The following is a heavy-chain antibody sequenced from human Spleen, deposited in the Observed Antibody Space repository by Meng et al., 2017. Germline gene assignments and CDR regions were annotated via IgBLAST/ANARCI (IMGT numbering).Heavy chain of an antibody. CDR1: GGSFSDYY. J-gene: IGHJ4*02. D-gene: IGHD4-11*01. CDR3: ARGPTTMAHDFDY. V-gene: IGHV4-34*01. Sequence: QVSLPQVGPALLKPSETLVLTCVGSGGSFSDYYWSSIRHPPGNGLEWIGEINHSGSTNYNPSLESRATISVDTSQNNLSLKLSSVTAADSAVYYCARGPTTMAHDFDYWGQGTLVTVSS. CDR2: INHSGST.